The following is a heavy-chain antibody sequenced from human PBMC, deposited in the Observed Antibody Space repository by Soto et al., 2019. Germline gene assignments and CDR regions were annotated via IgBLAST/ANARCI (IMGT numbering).Heavy chain of an antibody. D-gene: IGHD2-2*01. V-gene: IGHV4-59*01. Sequence: QVQLQESAPGLVNPSETLSLPCTVSGGSTSRYYWSWIRQPPGKGLERIGYIYYSGRTNYNPSLKGRVTIAVDTPKDGFSLKLSSVTAADTAVYYCAGGVVPAATYWGQGTLVTVSS. CDR2: IYYSGRT. CDR1: GGSTSRYY. CDR3: AGGVVPAATY. J-gene: IGHJ4*02.